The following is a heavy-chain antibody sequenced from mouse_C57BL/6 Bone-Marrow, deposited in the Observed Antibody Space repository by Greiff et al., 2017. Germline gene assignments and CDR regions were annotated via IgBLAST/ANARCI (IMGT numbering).Heavy chain of an antibody. Sequence: EVQLQESGAELVRPGASVKLSCTASGFNIKDDYMHWVKQRPEQGLEWIGWIDPENGDTEYASKFQGKATITADTSSNTAYLQLSSLTSEDTAVYYSTTLYYYGSSSYYFDYWGQGTTLTVSS. J-gene: IGHJ2*01. D-gene: IGHD1-1*01. CDR3: TTLYYYGSSSYYFDY. CDR1: GFNIKDDY. V-gene: IGHV14-4*01. CDR2: IDPENGDT.